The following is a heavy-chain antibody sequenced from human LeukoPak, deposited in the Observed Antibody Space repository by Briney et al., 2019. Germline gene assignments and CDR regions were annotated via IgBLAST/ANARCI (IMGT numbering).Heavy chain of an antibody. CDR2: IGTAGDT. CDR3: ARGGPYEPPDY. J-gene: IGHJ4*02. V-gene: IGHV3-13*01. CDR1: GFTFSSYD. Sequence: GSLRLSCAASGFTFSSYDMHWVRQATGKGLEWVSAIGTAGDTYYPGSVKGRFTISRENAKNSLYLQMNSLRAGDTAVYYCARGGPYEPPDYWGQGTLVTVSS. D-gene: IGHD3-3*01.